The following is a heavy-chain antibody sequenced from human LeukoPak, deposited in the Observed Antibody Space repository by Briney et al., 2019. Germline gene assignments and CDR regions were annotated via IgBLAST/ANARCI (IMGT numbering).Heavy chain of an antibody. D-gene: IGHD6-13*01. CDR3: AKRSASGSWLFDY. Sequence: GGSLRLSCAASGFTFSSYGMTWVRRAPGKGLEWVSAISGSGSNTNTNYADPVRGRFAISRDNSMNTLFLQMNSLRAEDTAVYYCAKRSASGSWLFDYWGQGTLVTVSS. J-gene: IGHJ4*02. CDR2: ISGSGSNTNT. CDR1: GFTFSSYG. V-gene: IGHV3-23*01.